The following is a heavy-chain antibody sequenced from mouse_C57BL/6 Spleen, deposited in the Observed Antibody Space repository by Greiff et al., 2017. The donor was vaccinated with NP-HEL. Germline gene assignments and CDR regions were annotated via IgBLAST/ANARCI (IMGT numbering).Heavy chain of an antibody. D-gene: IGHD1-1*01. CDR2: ISSGSSTI. CDR3: ARPLLRSPAWFAC. Sequence: EVKVVESGGGLVKPGGSLKLSCAASGFTFSDYGMHWVRQAPEKGLEWVAYISSGSSTIYYADTVKGRFTISRDNAKNTLFLQMTSLRSEDTAMYYCARPLLRSPAWFACWGQGTLVTVSA. J-gene: IGHJ3*01. CDR1: GFTFSDYG. V-gene: IGHV5-17*01.